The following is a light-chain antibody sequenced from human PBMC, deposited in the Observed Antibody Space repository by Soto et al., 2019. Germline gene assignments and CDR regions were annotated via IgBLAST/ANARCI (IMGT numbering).Light chain of an antibody. J-gene: IGKJ4*01. V-gene: IGKV1-33*01. CDR1: QAISNH. Sequence: DIQMTQSPSPLPASVGDRVIITCQASQAISNHLNWYQQKPGRAPKLLIYDTSNLETGVPSRFRGSGGGTDFTFTITSLQPEDFETYFCQQTDKLPLTFGGGTKVDMK. CDR2: DTS. CDR3: QQTDKLPLT.